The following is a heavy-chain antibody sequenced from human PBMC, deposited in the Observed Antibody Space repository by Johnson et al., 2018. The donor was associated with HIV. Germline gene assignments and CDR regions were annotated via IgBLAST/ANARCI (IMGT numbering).Heavy chain of an antibody. CDR1: GFTFSSYD. J-gene: IGHJ3*02. Sequence: VQLVESGGGLVQPGGSLRLSCAASGFTFSSYDMHWVRQATGKGLEWVSAIGTAGDTYYPGSVKGRFTISRENAKNSLYLQLNSLRAGDTAVYYCVRVAGPEGFHPWGAFDIWGQGTMVTVSS. V-gene: IGHV3-13*01. CDR2: IGTAGDT. D-gene: IGHD7-27*01. CDR3: VRVAGPEGFHPWGAFDI.